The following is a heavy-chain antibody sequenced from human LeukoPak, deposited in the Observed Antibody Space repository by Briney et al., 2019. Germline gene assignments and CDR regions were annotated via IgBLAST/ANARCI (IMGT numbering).Heavy chain of an antibody. V-gene: IGHV3-21*01. CDR3: ARDLGVLLWFGEESRATDAFDI. CDR2: ISSSSSYI. J-gene: IGHJ3*02. D-gene: IGHD3-10*01. CDR1: GFTFSSYS. Sequence: GGSLRLSCAASGFTFSSYSMNWVRQAPGKGLEWVSSISSSSSYIYYADSVKGRFTISRDNAKNSLYLQMNSLRAEDTAVYYCARDLGVLLWFGEESRATDAFDIWGQGTMVTVSS.